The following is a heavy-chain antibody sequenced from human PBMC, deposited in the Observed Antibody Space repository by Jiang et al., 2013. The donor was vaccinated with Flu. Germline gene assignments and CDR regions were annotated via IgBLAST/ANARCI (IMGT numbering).Heavy chain of an antibody. J-gene: IGHJ3*02. V-gene: IGHV1-24*01. D-gene: IGHD3-10*01. CDR2: ET. CDR3: ATPITMVRGVIAGLDAFDI. Sequence: ETIYAQKFQGRVTMTEDTSTDTAYMELSSLRSEDTAVYYCATPITMVRGVIAGLDAFDIWGQGTMVTVSS.